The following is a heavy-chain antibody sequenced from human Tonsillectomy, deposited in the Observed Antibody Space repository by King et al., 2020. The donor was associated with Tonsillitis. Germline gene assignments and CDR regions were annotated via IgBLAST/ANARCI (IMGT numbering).Heavy chain of an antibody. V-gene: IGHV3-30-3*01. CDR2: ISYDGRDK. D-gene: IGHD3-10*01. CDR3: ARFGDLTLFDY. Sequence: VQLVASGGGVVPPGRSLSLSCAASGFPFSNYAMPWVRPAPGAGLEWVSIISYDGRDKHYADPVKGRFTLSRDNSKNTVSLQMNSLRGEDTAVYYCARFGDLTLFDYWGQGALVTVSS. J-gene: IGHJ4*02. CDR1: GFPFSNYA.